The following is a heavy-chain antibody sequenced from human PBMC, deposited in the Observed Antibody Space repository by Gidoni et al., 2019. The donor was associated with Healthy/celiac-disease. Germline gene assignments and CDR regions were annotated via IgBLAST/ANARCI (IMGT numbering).Heavy chain of an antibody. CDR3: AKVIVVVPAAMDHDAFDI. CDR2: ISGSGGST. V-gene: IGHV3-23*01. D-gene: IGHD2-2*01. CDR1: GFAFSSYA. Sequence: EVQLLESGGGLVQPGGSLRLSCAASGFAFSSYAMSWVRQAPGKGLWWVSAISGSGGSTYYADSVKGRFTISRDNSKNTLYLQMNSLRAEYTAVYYCAKVIVVVPAAMDHDAFDIWGQGTMVTVSS. J-gene: IGHJ3*02.